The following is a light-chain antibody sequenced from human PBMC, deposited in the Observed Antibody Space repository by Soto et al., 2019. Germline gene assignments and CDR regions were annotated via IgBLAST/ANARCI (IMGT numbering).Light chain of an antibody. J-gene: IGKJ4*01. CDR2: AAS. Sequence: DIQLTQSPSSLTASVGDRVTIACRASQGIGTWLAWHQQKPGKSPKSLTYAASNLQSGVPSRVNGSGSGTDFTLTIASLQSADVATYFCQQYNTYPLTFGGGTRVET. V-gene: IGKV1D-16*01. CDR1: QGIGTW. CDR3: QQYNTYPLT.